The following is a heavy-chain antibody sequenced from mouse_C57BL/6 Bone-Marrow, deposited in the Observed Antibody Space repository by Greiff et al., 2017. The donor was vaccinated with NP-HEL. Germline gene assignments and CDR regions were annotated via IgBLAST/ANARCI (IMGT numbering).Heavy chain of an antibody. CDR1: GFTFSSYG. CDR2: ISSGGSYT. V-gene: IGHV5-6*01. Sequence: EVHLVESGGDLVKPGGSLKLSCAASGFTFSSYGMSWVRQTPDKRLEWVATISSGGSYTYYPDSVKGRFTISRDNAKNTLYLQMSSLKSEDTAMYYCASFDGYYRYYYAMDYWGQGTSVTVSS. D-gene: IGHD2-3*01. J-gene: IGHJ4*01. CDR3: ASFDGYYRYYYAMDY.